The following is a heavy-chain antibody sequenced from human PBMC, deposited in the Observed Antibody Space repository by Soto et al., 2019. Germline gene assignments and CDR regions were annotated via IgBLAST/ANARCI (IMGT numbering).Heavy chain of an antibody. CDR1: GYTFTSYD. CDR3: ARDLSIAARGPFDP. V-gene: IGHV1-8*01. D-gene: IGHD6-6*01. Sequence: GASVKVSCKASGYTFTSYDINWVRQATGQGLEWMGWMNPNSGNTGYAQKFQGRVTMTRNTSISTAYMELSSLRSEDTAVYYCARDLSIAARGPFDPWGQGTLVTVSS. J-gene: IGHJ5*02. CDR2: MNPNSGNT.